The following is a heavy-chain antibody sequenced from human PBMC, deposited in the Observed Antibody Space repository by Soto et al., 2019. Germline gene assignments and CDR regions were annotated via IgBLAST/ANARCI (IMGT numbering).Heavy chain of an antibody. J-gene: IGHJ6*02. V-gene: IGHV1-18*04. CDR1: GYTFTNHG. D-gene: IGHD3-3*01. Sequence: ASVKVSCKTSGYTFTNHGINWVRQAPGQGLEWMGWINPYNANTNYAQKLQGRVTMTTDTSTSTAYMDLRSLTSDDTAVYYCARVKRGLRFLEWAPRGGMDVWGQGTTVTVSS. CDR3: ARVKRGLRFLEWAPRGGMDV. CDR2: INPYNANT.